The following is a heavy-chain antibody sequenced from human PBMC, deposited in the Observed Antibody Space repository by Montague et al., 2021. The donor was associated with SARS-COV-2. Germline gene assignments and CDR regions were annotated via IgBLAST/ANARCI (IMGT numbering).Heavy chain of an antibody. CDR3: VRDLPYGGPRGAYDI. D-gene: IGHD4-23*01. Sequence: SETLSLTCTVSGGSITGYYWSWLRRSPGKGLEWIAYIYDGGAVNYNPSLGSRVTISTDTSKNQLSLKVNSVTAADTAVYYCVRDLPYGGPRGAYDIWGQGTVVTVSS. J-gene: IGHJ3*02. CDR1: GGSITGYY. V-gene: IGHV4-59*01. CDR2: IYDGGAV.